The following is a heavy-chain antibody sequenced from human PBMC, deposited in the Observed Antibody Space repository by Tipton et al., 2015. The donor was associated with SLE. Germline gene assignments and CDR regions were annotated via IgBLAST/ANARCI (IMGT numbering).Heavy chain of an antibody. CDR3: VKVGFGWYGPDY. CDR1: GFTFSSYG. CDR2: TYDGSDD. Sequence: SLRLSCAASGFTFSSYGMHWVRQSPGRGLELVTFTYDGSDDYYSDSVKGRFTISRDNSRNTLYLQMKSLSAEDTAIYYCVKVGFGWYGPDYWGQGTLVTVSS. J-gene: IGHJ4*02. V-gene: IGHV3-30*02. D-gene: IGHD6-19*01.